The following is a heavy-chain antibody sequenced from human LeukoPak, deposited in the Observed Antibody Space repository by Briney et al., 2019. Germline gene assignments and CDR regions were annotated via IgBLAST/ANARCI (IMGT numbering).Heavy chain of an antibody. Sequence: GSLRLSCEASGFTFGNSAMAWVRQAPGKGLEWLSGISASGHYTYKAHSAKGRFTISRDNSKNTLYLQMNSLKAEDTAVYFCTKDGSWGDYYFYFYIDVWGKGTTVTVSS. V-gene: IGHV3-23*01. D-gene: IGHD1-26*01. CDR1: GFTFGNSA. CDR2: ISASGHYT. CDR3: TKDGSWGDYYFYFYIDV. J-gene: IGHJ6*03.